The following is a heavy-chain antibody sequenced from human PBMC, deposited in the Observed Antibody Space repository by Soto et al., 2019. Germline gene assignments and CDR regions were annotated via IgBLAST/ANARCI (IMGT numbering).Heavy chain of an antibody. V-gene: IGHV4-39*01. CDR1: GGSISSNSHY. J-gene: IGHJ6*03. D-gene: IGHD1-1*01. CDR3: VCTTGTSQPSDGLDV. CDR2: MFYSGST. Sequence: SGTLSVTCTVSGGSISSNSHYWGWIRQPPGKGLEWIGSMFYSGSTYYNPSLKSRVTISVDTSKNQFSLNLSSVTAADTAVFDCVCTTGTSQPSDGLDVWGKGTTVT.